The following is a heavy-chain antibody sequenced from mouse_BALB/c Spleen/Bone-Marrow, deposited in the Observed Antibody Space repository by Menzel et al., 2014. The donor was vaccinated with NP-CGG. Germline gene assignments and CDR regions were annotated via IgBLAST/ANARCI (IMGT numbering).Heavy chain of an antibody. V-gene: IGHV1-12*01. D-gene: IGHD2-3*01. CDR1: GYTFTSYN. CDR2: IYPGNGDT. J-gene: IGHJ2*01. CDR3: ARDGLLSDY. Sequence: LQESGAELVKPGASVKMSCKASGYTFTSYNMHWVKQTPGQGLEWIGAIYPGNGDTSYNQKFKGKATLTADKSSSTAYMQLSSLTSEDSAFYYCARDGLLSDYWGQGTTLTVSS.